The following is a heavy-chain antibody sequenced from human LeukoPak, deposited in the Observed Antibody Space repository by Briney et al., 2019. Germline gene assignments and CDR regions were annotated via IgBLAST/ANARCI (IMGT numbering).Heavy chain of an antibody. CDR2: IGGSNGIT. V-gene: IGHV3-23*01. CDR3: ARNENSGWGYFAY. D-gene: IGHD5-12*01. Sequence: GGSLRLSCAASGFTFSSYAMSWVRQAPGKGLEWVSVIGGSNGITFYVGSVKGRFTISRDNSKDTLHLQMNSLRAEDTAVYYCARNENSGWGYFAYWGQGTLVTVSS. CDR1: GFTFSSYA. J-gene: IGHJ4*02.